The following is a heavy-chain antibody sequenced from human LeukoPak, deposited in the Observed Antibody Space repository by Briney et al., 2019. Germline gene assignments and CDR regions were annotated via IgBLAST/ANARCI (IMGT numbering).Heavy chain of an antibody. CDR3: ARGYCSGGSCSESFDY. V-gene: IGHV1-8*01. CDR2: MNPNSGNT. D-gene: IGHD2-15*01. Sequence: GASVTVSCKASGYTFTSYDINWVRQAAGQGVEGMGWMNPNSGNTGYAQKFQGRVTMTRNTSISTAYMELSSLRSEDTAVYYCARGYCSGGSCSESFDYWGQGTLVTVSS. J-gene: IGHJ4*02. CDR1: GYTFTSYD.